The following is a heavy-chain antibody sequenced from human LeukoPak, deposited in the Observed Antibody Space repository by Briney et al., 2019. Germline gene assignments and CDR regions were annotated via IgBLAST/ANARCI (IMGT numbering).Heavy chain of an antibody. CDR2: INHRGST. D-gene: IGHD2-15*01. J-gene: IGHJ4*02. CDR3: AKTALHSVVYFDR. V-gene: IGHV4-34*01. Sequence: SESLSLTCAVYAGSFSGHYWGWIRQPPGKGLEWIEEINHRGSTNYNPSLKSLVNISVDTSKNQFSLRLHSVTAADTAVYYCAKTALHSVVYFDRWGQGTLVSVSS. CDR1: AGSFSGHY.